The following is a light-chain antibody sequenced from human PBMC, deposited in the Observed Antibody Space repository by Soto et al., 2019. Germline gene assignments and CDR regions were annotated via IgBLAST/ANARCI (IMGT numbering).Light chain of an antibody. CDR1: SSDVGGYNF. J-gene: IGLJ1*01. CDR3: CSYAGTYIPFV. V-gene: IGLV2-11*01. Sequence: QSALTQPRSVSGSPGQSVTISCTGTSSDVGGYNFVSWYQQHPGRAPKLIISDVTKRPSGVPDRFFGSKFGNTASLTISGLQAEDEADYYCCSYAGTYIPFVFGTGTKLTVL. CDR2: DVT.